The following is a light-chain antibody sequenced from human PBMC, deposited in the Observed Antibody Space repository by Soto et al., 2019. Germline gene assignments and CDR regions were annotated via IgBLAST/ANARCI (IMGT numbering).Light chain of an antibody. Sequence: EIVMTQSPATLSVSPGERATLSCRASQSINSNLAWYQQKPGQTPRLLIYGASTRATGIPARFSGSGSGTDLTLTISNLQSEDVSVYHWQQNNNWWTFGQGTKVEIK. CDR2: GAS. J-gene: IGKJ1*01. V-gene: IGKV3-15*01. CDR1: QSINSN. CDR3: QQNNNWWT.